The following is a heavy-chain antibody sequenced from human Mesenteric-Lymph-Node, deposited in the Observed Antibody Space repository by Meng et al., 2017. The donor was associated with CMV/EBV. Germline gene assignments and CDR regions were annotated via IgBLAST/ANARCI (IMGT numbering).Heavy chain of an antibody. V-gene: IGHV3-33*06. CDR3: AKVGYDYSGYSGFDY. Sequence: GESLKISCEASGFSFRDYSMHWVRQAPGKGLEWVAGIWFDGRNEHYGKSVKGRFTISRDNSKNTVYLQMNSLRGEDTAVYFCAKVGYDYSGYSGFDYWGQGTLVTVSS. J-gene: IGHJ4*02. CDR2: IWFDGRNE. CDR1: GFSFRDYS. D-gene: IGHD3-22*01.